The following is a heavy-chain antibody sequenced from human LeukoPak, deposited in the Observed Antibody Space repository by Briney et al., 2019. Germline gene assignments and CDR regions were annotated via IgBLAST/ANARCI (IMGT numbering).Heavy chain of an antibody. CDR1: GFTFSSYA. J-gene: IGHJ4*02. Sequence: GGSLRLSCAASGFTFSSYAMSWVRQAPGKGLEWVSAISASGAGTYYGDSVKGRFTISRDNSKNTLFLQMNSLRAEDTAVYYCARDLSGVAGYTYGRGIDYWGQGTLVTVSS. CDR3: ARDLSGVAGYTYGRGIDY. D-gene: IGHD5-18*01. CDR2: ISASGAGT. V-gene: IGHV3-23*01.